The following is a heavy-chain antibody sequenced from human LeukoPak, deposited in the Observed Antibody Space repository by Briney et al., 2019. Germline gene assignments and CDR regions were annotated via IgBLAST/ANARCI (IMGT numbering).Heavy chain of an antibody. J-gene: IGHJ6*02. D-gene: IGHD2-2*02. CDR2: INPNSGGT. V-gene: IGHV1-2*02. CDR1: GYTFTGYY. Sequence: GASVKVSCKASGYTFTGYYMHWVRQAPGQGLEWMGWINPNSGGTNYAQKFQGRVTMTRDTSISTAYMELSRLRSDDTAVYYCARGNPSGRQLLYGNLYYYYGMDVWGQGTTVTVSS. CDR3: ARGNPSGRQLLYGNLYYYYGMDV.